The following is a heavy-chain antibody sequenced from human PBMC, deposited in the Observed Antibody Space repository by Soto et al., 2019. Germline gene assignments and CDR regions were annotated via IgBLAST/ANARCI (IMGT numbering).Heavy chain of an antibody. CDR1: GVTFDDYA. CDR3: ARDKAAIDFWSGYSLFDY. Sequence: GGSLRLACAASGVTFDDYAMHWVRQVPGKGLEWVSGISWYSGVVGYADSVKGRFTISRDNAKNSLYLQMNSLRDEDTAVYYCARDKAAIDFWSGYSLFDYWGQGTLVTVSS. J-gene: IGHJ4*02. D-gene: IGHD3-3*01. V-gene: IGHV3-9*01. CDR2: ISWYSGVV.